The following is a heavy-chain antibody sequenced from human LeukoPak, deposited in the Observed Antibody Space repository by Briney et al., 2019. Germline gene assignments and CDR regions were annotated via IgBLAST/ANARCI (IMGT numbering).Heavy chain of an antibody. Sequence: GGSLRLSCAASGFTFSSYDMHWVRQATGKGLEWVSAIGTAGDTYYPGSVKGRFTISRENAKNSLYLQMNSLRAGDTAVYYCARGSSSSSFSDFDYWGQGTLVTASS. D-gene: IGHD6-6*01. V-gene: IGHV3-13*01. CDR3: ARGSSSSSFSDFDY. CDR2: IGTAGDT. J-gene: IGHJ4*02. CDR1: GFTFSSYD.